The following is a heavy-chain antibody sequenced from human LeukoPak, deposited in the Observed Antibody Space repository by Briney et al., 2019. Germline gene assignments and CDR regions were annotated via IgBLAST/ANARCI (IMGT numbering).Heavy chain of an antibody. CDR2: TKPDGSAE. J-gene: IGHJ2*01. CDR3: ARVDSAVFDL. CDR1: GFAITDHH. Sequence: GGSLRLSCAASGFAITDHHMDWVRQAPGKGMEWVANTKPDGSAEYYADSVRGRFTTSRDNANNFLYLQMNSLRAEDTAVYYCARVDSAVFDLWGRGTLVTVSS. V-gene: IGHV3-7*03.